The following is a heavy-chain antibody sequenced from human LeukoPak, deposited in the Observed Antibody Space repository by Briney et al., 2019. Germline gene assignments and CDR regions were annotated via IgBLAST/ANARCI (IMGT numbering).Heavy chain of an antibody. J-gene: IGHJ4*02. CDR2: IYYSGSA. Sequence: TSETLSLTCTVSGGSISSYYWSWIRQPPGKGLEWIGYIYYSGSANYNPSLKSRVTISVDTSKNQFSLKLSSVTAADTAVYYCARERITMIWNYFDYWGQGTLVTVSS. V-gene: IGHV4-59*01. D-gene: IGHD3-22*01. CDR3: ARERITMIWNYFDY. CDR1: GGSISSYY.